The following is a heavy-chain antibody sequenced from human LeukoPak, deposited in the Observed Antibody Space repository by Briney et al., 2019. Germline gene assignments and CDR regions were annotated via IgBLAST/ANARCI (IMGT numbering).Heavy chain of an antibody. Sequence: GGSLRLSCAASGFTFSSYGMHWVRQAPGKGLEWVAVISYDGSNKYYADSVKGRFTISRDNSKNTLYLQMNSLRAEDTAVYYCARVLYRGSSSDYWGQGTLVTVSS. V-gene: IGHV3-30*03. CDR2: ISYDGSNK. CDR1: GFTFSSYG. CDR3: ARVLYRGSSSDY. D-gene: IGHD1-26*01. J-gene: IGHJ4*02.